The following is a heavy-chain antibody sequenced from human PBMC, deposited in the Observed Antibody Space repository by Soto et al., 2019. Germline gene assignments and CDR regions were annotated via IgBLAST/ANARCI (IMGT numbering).Heavy chain of an antibody. CDR3: ARDTHVDTAMAWYYYYGMDV. V-gene: IGHV3-64*01. Sequence: GGSLRLSCAASGFTFSSYAMHWVRQAPGKGLEYVSAISSNGGSTYYANSVKGRFTISRDNAKNSLYLQMNSLRAEDTAVYYCARDTHVDTAMAWYYYYGMDVWGQGTTVTVSS. J-gene: IGHJ6*02. CDR1: GFTFSSYA. D-gene: IGHD5-18*01. CDR2: ISSNGGST.